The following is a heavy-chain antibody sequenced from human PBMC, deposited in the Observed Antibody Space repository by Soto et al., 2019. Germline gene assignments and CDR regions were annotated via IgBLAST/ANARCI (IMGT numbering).Heavy chain of an antibody. Sequence: EVQLVESGGGLVQPGRSLRLSCAASGFTFDSYAMQWVRQAPGKGLEWVSSISWNSATIAYADSVKCRFTISRDNAENFVYLQMDSLRAEDTAFYYCARGDTMDSWGQGTLVTVSS. V-gene: IGHV3-9*01. CDR2: ISWNSATI. CDR1: GFTFDSYA. D-gene: IGHD3-10*01. J-gene: IGHJ1*01. CDR3: ARGDTMDS.